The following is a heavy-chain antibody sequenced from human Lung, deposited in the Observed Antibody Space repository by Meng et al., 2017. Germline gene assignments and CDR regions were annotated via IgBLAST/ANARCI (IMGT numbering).Heavy chain of an antibody. Sequence: LQHWGAGMLKPSDTLSLTCVVSGGSFSDYYWSWIRQSPGKGLEWIGEINHSGSTNYNPSLESRATISVDTSQNNLSLKLSSVTAADSAVYYCARGPTTMAHDFDYWGQGTLVTVSS. CDR2: INHSGST. V-gene: IGHV4-34*01. J-gene: IGHJ4*02. D-gene: IGHD4-11*01. CDR1: GGSFSDYY. CDR3: ARGPTTMAHDFDY.